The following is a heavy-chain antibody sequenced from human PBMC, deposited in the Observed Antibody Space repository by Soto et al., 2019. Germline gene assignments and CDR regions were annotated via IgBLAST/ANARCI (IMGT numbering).Heavy chain of an antibody. CDR3: ARDLSGPLED. Sequence: PGGSLRLSCAASGFTFSNYAMHWVRQAPGKGLEWVALIWYDGSSEYYADSVKGRFTISRDISKNTLYLQMNSLRAEDTALYYCARDLSGPLEDWGQGT. CDR2: IWYDGSSE. D-gene: IGHD3-16*02. V-gene: IGHV3-33*01. CDR1: GFTFSNYA. J-gene: IGHJ4*02.